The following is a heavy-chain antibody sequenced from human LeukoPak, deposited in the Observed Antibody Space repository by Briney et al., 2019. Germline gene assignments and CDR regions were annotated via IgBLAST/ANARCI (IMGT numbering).Heavy chain of an antibody. CDR1: GFTCSNAW. CDR3: TTALPFGLVYYDSSGYFDY. Sequence: RGGSLRLSCGASGFTCSNAWVRGLRRARGKGVEWVGRIKSKTDGGTTDYAARVKGRFTISSDDSKNTLSLQLNSLKTEATDAYYCTTALPFGLVYYDSSGYFDYWGQGTLVTVSS. D-gene: IGHD3-22*01. J-gene: IGHJ4*02. V-gene: IGHV3-15*01. CDR2: IKSKTDGGTT.